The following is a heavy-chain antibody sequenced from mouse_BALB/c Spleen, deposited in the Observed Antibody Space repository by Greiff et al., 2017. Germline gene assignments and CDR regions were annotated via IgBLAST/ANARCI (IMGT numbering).Heavy chain of an antibody. Sequence: EVHLVESGAELVKPGASVKLSCTASGFNIKDTYMHWVKQRPEQGLEWIGRIDPANGNTKYDPKFQGKATITADTSSNTAYLQLSSLTSEDTAVYYCATYYRYDAWFAYWGQGTLVTVSA. CDR1: GFNIKDTY. V-gene: IGHV14-3*02. D-gene: IGHD2-14*01. J-gene: IGHJ3*01. CDR2: IDPANGNT. CDR3: ATYYRYDAWFAY.